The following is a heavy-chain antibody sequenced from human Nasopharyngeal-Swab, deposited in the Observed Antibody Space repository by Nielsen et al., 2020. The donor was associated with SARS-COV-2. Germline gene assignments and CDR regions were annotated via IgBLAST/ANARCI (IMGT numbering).Heavy chain of an antibody. V-gene: IGHV3-15*01. J-gene: IGHJ4*02. D-gene: IGHD3-10*01. CDR1: GFTFSNAW. CDR2: IKSKTDGGTT. CDR3: TTRRLWFGELLMSDY. Sequence: GESLKISCAASGFTFSNAWMSWVRQAPGKGLEWVGRIKSKTDGGTTDHAAPVKGRFTISRDDSKNTLYLQMNSLKTEDTAVYYCTTRRLWFGELLMSDYWGQGTLVTVSS.